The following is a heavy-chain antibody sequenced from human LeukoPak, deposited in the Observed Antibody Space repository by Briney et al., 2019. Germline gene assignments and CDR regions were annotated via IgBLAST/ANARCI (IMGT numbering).Heavy chain of an antibody. V-gene: IGHV3-72*01. CDR2: TRNKVNSYTT. Sequence: PGGSLRLSCAASGFTLSDHSMDWVRQAPGKGLERVGRTRNKVNSYTTEYAASVKGRFTISRDDLKSSLYLQMNSLKTEDTAVYYCTRVADYWGQGTLSPSPQ. CDR1: GFTLSDHS. J-gene: IGHJ4*02. CDR3: TRVADY.